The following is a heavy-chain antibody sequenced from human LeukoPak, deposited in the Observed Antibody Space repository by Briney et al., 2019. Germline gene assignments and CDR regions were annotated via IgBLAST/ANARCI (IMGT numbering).Heavy chain of an antibody. CDR3: ASRPYGSGSFDY. Sequence: GGSLRLSCAASGFTFSSYSMNWVRQAPGKGLEWVSSISSSSSYINYADSVKGRFTISRDNAKNSLYLQMNSLRAEDTAVYYCASRPYGSGSFDYWGQGTLVTVSS. CDR1: GFTFSSYS. CDR2: ISSSSSYI. D-gene: IGHD3-10*01. J-gene: IGHJ4*02. V-gene: IGHV3-21*01.